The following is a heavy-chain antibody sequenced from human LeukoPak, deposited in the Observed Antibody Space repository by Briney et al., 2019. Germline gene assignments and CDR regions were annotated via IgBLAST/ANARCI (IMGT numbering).Heavy chain of an antibody. CDR3: AREQYSSSGDGFEI. CDR2: INPGGST. CDR1: GCTFTNYY. Sequence: GASVKVSCKASGCTFTNYYMHWVRQAPGQGLEWMGVINPGGSTTYAQKFQGRVTMTRDTSTSTVYMDLSSLTSEDTAVYYCAREQYSSSGDGFEIWGQGTMVTVSS. J-gene: IGHJ3*02. D-gene: IGHD6-6*01. V-gene: IGHV1-46*01.